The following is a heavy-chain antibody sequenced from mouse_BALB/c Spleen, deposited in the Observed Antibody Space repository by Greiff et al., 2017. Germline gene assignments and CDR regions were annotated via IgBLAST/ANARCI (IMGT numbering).Heavy chain of an antibody. CDR2: IRLKSNNYAT. J-gene: IGHJ3*01. Sequence: EVQRVESGGGLVQPGGSMKLSCVASGFTFSNYWMNWVRQSPEKGLEWVAEIRLKSNNYATHYAESVKGRFTISRDDSKSSVYLQMNNLRAEDTGIYYCTPAYSRGFAYWGQGTLVTVSA. CDR3: TPAYSRGFAY. D-gene: IGHD2-10*01. CDR1: GFTFSNYW. V-gene: IGHV6-6*02.